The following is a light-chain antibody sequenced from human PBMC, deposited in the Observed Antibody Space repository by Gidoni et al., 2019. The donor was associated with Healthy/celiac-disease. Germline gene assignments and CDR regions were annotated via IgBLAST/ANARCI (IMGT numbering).Light chain of an antibody. CDR3: QQYYSTPWT. CDR2: WAS. CDR1: QSVLYSSNNKNY. Sequence: DIVMTQSPDSLAVSLGERATINCKSSQSVLYSSNNKNYLAWYQQKPGQPPKLLIYWASTRESVVPDRFSGSGSVTDFTLTISSLQAEDVAVYYCQQYYSTPWTFXQXTKVEIK. V-gene: IGKV4-1*01. J-gene: IGKJ1*01.